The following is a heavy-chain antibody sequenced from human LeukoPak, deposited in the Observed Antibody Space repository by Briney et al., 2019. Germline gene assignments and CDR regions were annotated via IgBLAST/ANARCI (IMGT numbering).Heavy chain of an antibody. CDR1: GGSISSSSYY. D-gene: IGHD2-2*01. CDR2: INHSGST. J-gene: IGHJ5*02. Sequence: PSETLSLTCTVSGGSISSSSYYWGWIRQPPGKGLEWIGEINHSGSTNYNPSLKSRVTISVDTSKNQFSLKLSSVTAADTAVYRCSSTSPHSSWFDPWGQGTLVTVSS. CDR3: SSTSPHSSWFDP. V-gene: IGHV4-39*07.